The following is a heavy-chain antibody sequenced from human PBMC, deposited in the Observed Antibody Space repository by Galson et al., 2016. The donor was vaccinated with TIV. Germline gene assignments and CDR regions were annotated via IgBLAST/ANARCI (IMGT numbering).Heavy chain of an antibody. J-gene: IGHJ6*02. Sequence: CAASGFSFDDYAMHWVRQAPGKGLEWVSGISSNSVYIGYAGSVKGRFTISRDNAKKSLNLQMNSLRGDDTALYYCAKGRGYSYGSPQDYYYGFDVWGQGTTVTVSS. CDR1: GFSFDDYA. V-gene: IGHV3-9*01. CDR3: AKGRGYSYGSPQDYYYGFDV. D-gene: IGHD5-18*01. CDR2: ISSNSVYI.